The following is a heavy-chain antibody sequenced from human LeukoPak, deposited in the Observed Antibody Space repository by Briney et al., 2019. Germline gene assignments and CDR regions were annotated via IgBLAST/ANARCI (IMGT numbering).Heavy chain of an antibody. CDR3: ARGGAPFDY. CDR1: GFTFSSYW. J-gene: IGHJ4*02. Sequence: GGSLRLSCAASGFTFSSYWMSWVRQAPGKGLEWVAVSPFDGPSKYNSDTVKGRFTISRDTSKSTLYLQMNSLTTADTAVYYCARGGAPFDYWGQGTQVAVSA. CDR2: SPFDGPSK. V-gene: IGHV3-30*03. D-gene: IGHD1-26*01.